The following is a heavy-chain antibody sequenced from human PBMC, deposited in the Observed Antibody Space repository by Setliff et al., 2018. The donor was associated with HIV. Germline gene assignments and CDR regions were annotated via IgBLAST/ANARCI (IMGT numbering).Heavy chain of an antibody. D-gene: IGHD2-2*01. Sequence: SETLSLTCTVSGGSISSYYWSWIRQPPGKGLEWIGYIYYSGSTNYNPSLKGRVTISVDTSKNQFSLKLSSVTAADTAVYYCARLDCSSSSGFVDYWGQGTLVTVSS. CDR2: IYYSGST. CDR3: ARLDCSSSSGFVDY. V-gene: IGHV4-59*08. J-gene: IGHJ4*02. CDR1: GGSISSYY.